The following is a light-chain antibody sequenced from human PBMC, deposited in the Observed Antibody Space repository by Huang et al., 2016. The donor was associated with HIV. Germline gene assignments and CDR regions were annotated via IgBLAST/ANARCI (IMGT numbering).Light chain of an antibody. CDR2: GAS. CDR3: QHYNNWPPWT. CDR1: QDVRNN. Sequence: EIVMTQSPATLSVSPGERATLSCRASQDVRNNIGWYQQKPGQTPRLLIHGASTRATGIPAKFSGRGSGTDFTLTITSLQPEDSAIYYCQHYNNWPPWTFGPGTQVEI. J-gene: IGKJ1*01. V-gene: IGKV3D-15*01.